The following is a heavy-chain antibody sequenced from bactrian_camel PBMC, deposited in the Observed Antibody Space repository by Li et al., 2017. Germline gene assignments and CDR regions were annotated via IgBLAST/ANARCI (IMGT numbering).Heavy chain of an antibody. J-gene: IGHJ4*01. D-gene: IGHD6*01. Sequence: VQLVESGGGAVQAGGSLRLSCTASGLTYSTYCIGWFRQAPGKEREDVAIIDRDDKTTYADSVKGRFTISQDKAKNTLYLQMNSLKPEDTAMYYCAANARGVWYDWRSYDYWGQGTQVTVS. V-gene: IGHV3S57*01. CDR1: GLTYSTYC. CDR3: AANARGVWYDWRSYDY. CDR2: IDRDDKT.